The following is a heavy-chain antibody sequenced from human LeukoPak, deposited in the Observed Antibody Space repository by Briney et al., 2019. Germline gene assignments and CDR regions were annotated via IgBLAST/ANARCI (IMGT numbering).Heavy chain of an antibody. D-gene: IGHD6-19*01. Sequence: GGSLRLSCAASGFTLSRYSMNWVRQVPGKGLEWTAYINSAGHTIYYADFVKGRFAISRDSTKNSLFLQMTSLRVEDTAVYFCVRDSLAVSNGLDIWGQGTTVTVS. J-gene: IGHJ6*02. V-gene: IGHV3-48*04. CDR2: INSAGHTI. CDR1: GFTLSRYS. CDR3: VRDSLAVSNGLDI.